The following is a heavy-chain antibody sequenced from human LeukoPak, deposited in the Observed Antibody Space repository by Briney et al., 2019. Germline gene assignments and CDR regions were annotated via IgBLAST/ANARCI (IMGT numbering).Heavy chain of an antibody. V-gene: IGHV3-7*01. CDR3: ARDLGRGDYP. D-gene: IGHD3-16*01. CDR2: IKQDGSEK. J-gene: IGHJ5*02. CDR1: GFTVSSYY. Sequence: GGSLTLSCAASGFTVSSYYMTWVRQAPGKGLEWVANIKQDGSEKYYVDSVKGRFTISRDNAKNSLYLQMNSLRAEDTAVYYCARDLGRGDYPWGQGTLVTVSS.